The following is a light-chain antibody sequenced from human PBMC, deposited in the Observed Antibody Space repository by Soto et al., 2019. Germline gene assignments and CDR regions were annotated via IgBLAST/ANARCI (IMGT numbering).Light chain of an antibody. CDR2: GDT. CDR1: SSNIGAGSD. Sequence: QAVVTQPPSVSGAPGQRVTISCTGSSSNIGAGSDVQWYQQLPGTAPKLLIYGDTNRPSGVPDRFSGSNSGTSASLAITGLQAEDESDYYCQSYDSSLSGSVFGGGTKLTVL. CDR3: QSYDSSLSGSV. J-gene: IGLJ3*02. V-gene: IGLV1-40*01.